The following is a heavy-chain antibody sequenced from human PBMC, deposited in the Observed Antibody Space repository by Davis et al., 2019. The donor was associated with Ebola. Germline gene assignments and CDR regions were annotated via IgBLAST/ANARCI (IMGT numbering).Heavy chain of an antibody. CDR3: ARNWYFDL. V-gene: IGHV4-34*01. Sequence: PSETLSLTCAVYGGSFSGYYWSWIRQPPGKGLEWIGEINHGGSTNYNPSLKSRVTISVDTSKNQFSLKLSSVTAADTAVYYCARNWYFDLWGRGTLVTVSS. CDR1: GGSFSGYY. CDR2: INHGGST. J-gene: IGHJ2*01.